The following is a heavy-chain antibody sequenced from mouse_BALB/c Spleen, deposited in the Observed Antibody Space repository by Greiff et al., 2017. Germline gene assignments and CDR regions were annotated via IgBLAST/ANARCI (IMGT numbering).Heavy chain of an antibody. Sequence: ESGPGLVKPSQSLSLTCSVTGYSITSGYYWNWIRQFPGNKLEWMGYISYDGSNNYNPSLKNRISITRDTSKNQFFLKLNSVTTEDTATYYCAKYERGAMDYWGQGTSVTVSS. J-gene: IGHJ4*01. D-gene: IGHD2-14*01. CDR1: GYSITSGYY. CDR3: AKYERGAMDY. CDR2: ISYDGSN. V-gene: IGHV3-6*02.